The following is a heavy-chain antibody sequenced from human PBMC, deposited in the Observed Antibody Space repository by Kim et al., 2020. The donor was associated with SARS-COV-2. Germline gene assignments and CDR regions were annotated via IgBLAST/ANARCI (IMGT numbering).Heavy chain of an antibody. CDR3: ARANWQYFDY. CDR2: IYHSGST. V-gene: IGHV4-30-2*01. CDR1: GGSISSGGYS. Sequence: SETLSLTCAVSGGSISSGGYSWSWIRQPPGKGLEWIGYIYHSGSTYYNPSLKSRVTISVDRSKNQFSLKLSSVTAADTAVYYCARANWQYFDYWGQGTLV. J-gene: IGHJ4*02. D-gene: IGHD7-27*01.